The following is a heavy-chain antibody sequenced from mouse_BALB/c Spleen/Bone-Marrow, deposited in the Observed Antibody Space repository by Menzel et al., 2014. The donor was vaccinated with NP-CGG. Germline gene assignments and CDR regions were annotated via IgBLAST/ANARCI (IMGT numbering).Heavy chain of an antibody. D-gene: IGHD4-1*01. CDR1: GFNIKDTY. V-gene: IGHV14-3*02. Sequence: LVESGAELVKPGASVKLSCTASGFNIKDTYMHWVKQRPEQGLEWIGRIDPANGNTKYDPKFQGKATITADTSSNTAYLQRSSLTSEDTAVYYCARWEYYAMDYGGQGTSVTVSS. CDR3: ARWEYYAMDY. J-gene: IGHJ4*01. CDR2: IDPANGNT.